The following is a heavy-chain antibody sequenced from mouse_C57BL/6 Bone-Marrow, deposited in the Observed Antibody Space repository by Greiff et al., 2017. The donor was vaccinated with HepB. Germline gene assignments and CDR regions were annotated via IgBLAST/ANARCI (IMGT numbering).Heavy chain of an antibody. J-gene: IGHJ2*01. CDR2: IDPSDSYT. D-gene: IGHD2-4*01. Sequence: VQLQQPGAELVMPGASVKLSCKASGYTFTSYWMHWVKQRPGQGLEWIGEIDPSDSYTNYNQKFKGKSTLTVDKSSSTAYMQLSSLTSADSAVYYCARGPFIYYDYDGGDYWGQGTTLTVSS. V-gene: IGHV1-69*01. CDR3: ARGPFIYYDYDGGDY. CDR1: GYTFTSYW.